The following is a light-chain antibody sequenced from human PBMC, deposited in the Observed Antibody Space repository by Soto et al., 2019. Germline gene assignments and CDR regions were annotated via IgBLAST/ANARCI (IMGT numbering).Light chain of an antibody. CDR2: LVS. J-gene: IGKJ2*01. CDR3: MQAVEVPYI. Sequence: DIVMTQSPLSLPVTPGESASISCRSSQSLLHSDGNIYLDWYLQKPGQSPQLLIYLVSNRASGVHYRFSGSRSGTDCTLKISRVEAEDVGVYYCMQAVEVPYIFGQGTKLDIK. CDR1: QSLLHSDGNIY. V-gene: IGKV2-28*01.